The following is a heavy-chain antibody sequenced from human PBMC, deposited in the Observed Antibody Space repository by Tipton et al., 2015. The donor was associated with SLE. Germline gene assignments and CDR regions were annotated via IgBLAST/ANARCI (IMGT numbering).Heavy chain of an antibody. J-gene: IGHJ4*02. CDR1: GFAFSTHW. CDR3: ASTFATGY. V-gene: IGHV3-74*01. D-gene: IGHD1-1*01. Sequence: PLRLSCVASGFAFSTHWIHWVRQAPGKGLVWVSSVSSDATTTTYADSVKGRFTTSRDNAKNTVYLQMSSLRAEDTAVYYCASTFATGYWGQGMLVTVSS. CDR2: VSSDATTT.